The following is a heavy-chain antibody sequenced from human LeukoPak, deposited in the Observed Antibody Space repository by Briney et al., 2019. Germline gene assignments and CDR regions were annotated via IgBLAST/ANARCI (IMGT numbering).Heavy chain of an antibody. D-gene: IGHD4/OR15-4a*01. V-gene: IGHV3-30-3*01. J-gene: IGHJ4*02. CDR3: ARDKGLIDY. Sequence: GRSLRLSCAASGFTFSSYAMHWVRQAPGKGLEWVAVISYDGSNKYYADSVKGRFTISRDNSKNTLYLQMNGLRAEDTAVYYCARDKGLIDYWGQGTLVTVSS. CDR2: ISYDGSNK. CDR1: GFTFSSYA.